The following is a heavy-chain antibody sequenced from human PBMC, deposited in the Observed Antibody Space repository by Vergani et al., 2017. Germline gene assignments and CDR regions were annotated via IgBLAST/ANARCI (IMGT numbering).Heavy chain of an antibody. V-gene: IGHV4-31*03. J-gene: IGHJ4*02. CDR1: GGSISSGGYY. Sequence: QVQLQESGPGLVKPSQTLSLTCTVSGGSISSGGYYWSWIRQHPGKGLEWIGYIYYSGSTYYNPSLKSRVTISVDTSKNQFSLKLSSVTAADTAVYYCSRATQLGYCSSTSCYKKGDYFDYWGQGTLVTVSS. D-gene: IGHD2-2*02. CDR3: SRATQLGYCSSTSCYKKGDYFDY. CDR2: IYYSGST.